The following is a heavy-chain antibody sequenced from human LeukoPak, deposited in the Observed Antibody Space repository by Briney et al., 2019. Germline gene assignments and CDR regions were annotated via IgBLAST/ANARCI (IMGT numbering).Heavy chain of an antibody. CDR1: GFIFSIYW. J-gene: IGHJ4*02. Sequence: GGSLRLSCAASGFIFSIYWMHWVRQAPGKGLVWVSHINGDGSSASYVDSVKGRFTISRHNAKNTLHLQKNSLRAEDMAVYLCVRGGSGMSLDYWGQGTLVTVSS. V-gene: IGHV3-74*01. CDR3: VRGGSGMSLDY. CDR2: INGDGSSA. D-gene: IGHD1-26*01.